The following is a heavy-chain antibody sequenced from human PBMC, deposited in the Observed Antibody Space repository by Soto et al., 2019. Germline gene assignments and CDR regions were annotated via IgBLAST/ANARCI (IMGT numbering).Heavy chain of an antibody. CDR1: GFTVSSNY. V-gene: IGHV3-53*01. D-gene: IGHD6-19*01. CDR3: ASSPFGYSSGWIDY. J-gene: IGHJ4*02. CDR2: IYSGGST. Sequence: GGSLRLSCAASGFTVSSNYMSWVRQAPGKGLEWVSVIYSGGSTYYADSVKGRFTISRDNSKNTLYLQMNSLRAEDTAVYYCASSPFGYSSGWIDYWGQGTLVT.